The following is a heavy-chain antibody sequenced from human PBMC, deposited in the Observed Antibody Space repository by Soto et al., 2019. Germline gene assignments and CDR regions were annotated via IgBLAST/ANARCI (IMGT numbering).Heavy chain of an antibody. V-gene: IGHV3-53*01. CDR1: GFTVSSNY. Sequence: GGSLRLSCAASGFTVSSNYMSWVRQAPGKGLEWVSVIYSGGSTYYADSVKGRFTISRDNSKNTLYLQMNSLRAEDTAVYYCARDSRMAMVRGVIDYWGQGTLVTVSS. J-gene: IGHJ4*02. D-gene: IGHD3-10*01. CDR2: IYSGGST. CDR3: ARDSRMAMVRGVIDY.